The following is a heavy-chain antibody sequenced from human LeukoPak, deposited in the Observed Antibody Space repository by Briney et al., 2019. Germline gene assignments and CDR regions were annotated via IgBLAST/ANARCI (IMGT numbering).Heavy chain of an antibody. D-gene: IGHD6-13*01. CDR2: IREKADSYAT. Sequence: GGSLRLSCAASGLTFSDSAIHWVRQVSGKGLEWAGRIREKADSYATAYAASVKGRFTISRGDSKNTAYLQMNSLKTEDTAVYYCTTGSSSGIFGYRGQGILVTVSS. J-gene: IGHJ4*02. V-gene: IGHV3-73*01. CDR3: TTGSSSGIFGY. CDR1: GLTFSDSA.